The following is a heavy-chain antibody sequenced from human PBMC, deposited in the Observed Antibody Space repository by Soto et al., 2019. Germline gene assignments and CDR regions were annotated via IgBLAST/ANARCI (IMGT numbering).Heavy chain of an antibody. CDR1: GFTFSDHY. CDR3: ASDPYYYASGY. Sequence: QVQLVESGGGVVQPGRSLRLSCAASGFTFSDHYMTWIRQAPGKGLEWVSKISGSGTTIYYADSVKGRFTVSRDNAKNSVYLQMDSLRAEDTAVYYCASDPYYYASGYWGQGTLVTVSS. CDR2: ISGSGTTI. J-gene: IGHJ4*02. V-gene: IGHV3-11*01. D-gene: IGHD3-10*01.